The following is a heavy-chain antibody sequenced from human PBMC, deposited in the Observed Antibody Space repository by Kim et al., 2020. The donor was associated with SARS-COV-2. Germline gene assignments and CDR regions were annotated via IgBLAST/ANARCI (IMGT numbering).Heavy chain of an antibody. CDR1: GFTFSSYS. CDR3: ARGLLWFGELSSVPVDY. J-gene: IGHJ4*01. CDR2: ISSSSSTI. Sequence: GGSLRLSCAASGFTFSSYSMNWVRQAPGKGLEWVSYISSSSSTIYYADSVKGRFTISRDNAKNSLYLQMNSLRDEDTAVYYCARGLLWFGELSSVPVDYWGHSTLVSVSP. V-gene: IGHV3-48*02. D-gene: IGHD3-10*01.